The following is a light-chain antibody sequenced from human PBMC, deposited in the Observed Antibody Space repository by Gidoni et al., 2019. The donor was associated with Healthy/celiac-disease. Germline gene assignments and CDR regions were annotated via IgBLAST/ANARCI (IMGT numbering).Light chain of an antibody. Sequence: YELTQPPSVSVSPGQTASITCSGDKLGDKYACWYQQKPGQSPVLVIYQDSKRPSGTPERFSGSNSGNTATLTISGTQAMDEADYYCQAWDSTYVVFGGGTKLTVL. J-gene: IGLJ2*01. CDR3: QAWDSTYVV. V-gene: IGLV3-1*01. CDR1: KLGDKY. CDR2: QDS.